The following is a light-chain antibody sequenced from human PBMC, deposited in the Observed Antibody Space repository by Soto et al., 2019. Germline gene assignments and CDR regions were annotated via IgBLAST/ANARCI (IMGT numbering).Light chain of an antibody. J-gene: IGLJ1*01. CDR2: EVT. V-gene: IGLV2-14*01. CDR3: SSFRSTSTLPYV. Sequence: QSVLTQPASVSGSPGQSITISCTGTSSDVGGYDYVSWYQQHPGKAPKLMIFEVTNRPSGVSNRFSGSKSGNTASLTISGLRAEDEADDYCSSFRSTSTLPYVFGTGTKLTVL. CDR1: SSDVGGYDY.